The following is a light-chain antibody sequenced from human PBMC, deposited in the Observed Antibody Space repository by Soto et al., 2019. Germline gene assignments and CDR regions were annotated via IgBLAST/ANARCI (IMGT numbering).Light chain of an antibody. CDR2: DVS. Sequence: IQMTQSPATLSASLGDSVTITCRASQTISSWLAWYQQKPGKAPKLLIYDVSTLGSGVPARFSGSGSGTDFTLTISSLQPDDFSTYYCQQCNAFWTFGQGTKVDIK. V-gene: IGKV1-5*01. CDR3: QQCNAFWT. J-gene: IGKJ1*01. CDR1: QTISSW.